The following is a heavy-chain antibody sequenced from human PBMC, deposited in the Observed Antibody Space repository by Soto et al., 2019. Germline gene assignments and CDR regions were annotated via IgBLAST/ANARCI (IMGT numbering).Heavy chain of an antibody. CDR2: INPGGGRT. D-gene: IGHD3-10*01. J-gene: IGHJ3*02. V-gene: IGHV1-46*03. CDR3: ARVALVRGLGAFDI. Sequence: GASVKVSCKASGCTFTTYYIHWVRQAPGQGLEWMGIINPGGGRTTYAQKFQGRVTMTRDTSTSTVYMELSSLRSEDTAVYYCARVALVRGLGAFDIWGQGAMVTVSS. CDR1: GCTFTTYY.